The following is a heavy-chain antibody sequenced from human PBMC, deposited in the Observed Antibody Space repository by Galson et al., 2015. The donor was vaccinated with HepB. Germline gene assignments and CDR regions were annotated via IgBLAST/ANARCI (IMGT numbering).Heavy chain of an antibody. V-gene: IGHV2-70*11. CDR3: ARMGVSSGLPDY. CDR2: IDWDDDK. J-gene: IGHJ4*02. D-gene: IGHD6-19*01. CDR1: GFSLSTSGMC. Sequence: PALVKPTQPLTLTCTFSGFSLSTSGMCVSWIRQPPGKALEWLARIDWDDDKYYSTSLKTRLTISKDTSKNQVVLTMTNMDPVDTATYYCARMGVSSGLPDYWGQGTLVTVSS.